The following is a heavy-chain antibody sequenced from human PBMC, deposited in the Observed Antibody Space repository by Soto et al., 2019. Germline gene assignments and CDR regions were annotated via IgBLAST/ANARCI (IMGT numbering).Heavy chain of an antibody. D-gene: IGHD3-22*01. CDR3: AKDLSDSSGYYLLDSDY. Sequence: VGSLRLSCAASGFTFSSYAMSWVRQAPGKGLEWVSAISGSGGSTYYADSVKGRFTISRDNSKNTLYLQMNSLRAEDTAVYYCAKDLSDSSGYYLLDSDYWGQGTLVTVSS. CDR1: GFTFSSYA. J-gene: IGHJ4*02. V-gene: IGHV3-23*01. CDR2: ISGSGGST.